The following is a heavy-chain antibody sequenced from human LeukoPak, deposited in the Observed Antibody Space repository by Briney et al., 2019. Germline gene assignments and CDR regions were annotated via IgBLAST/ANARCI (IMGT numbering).Heavy chain of an antibody. CDR1: GGTFSSYA. CDR2: IIPIFGTA. J-gene: IGHJ4*02. D-gene: IGHD2-21*02. CDR3: ARVCTHTSDCDDY. V-gene: IGHV1-69*13. Sequence: GASVKVSCKASGGTFSSYAISWVRQAPGQGLEWMGGIIPIFGTANYAQKFQGRVTITADESTSTAYMELSSLRSEDTAVHYCARVCTHTSDCDDYWSQGTLVTVSS.